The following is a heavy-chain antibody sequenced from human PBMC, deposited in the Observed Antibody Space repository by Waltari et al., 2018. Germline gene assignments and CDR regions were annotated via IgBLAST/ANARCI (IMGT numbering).Heavy chain of an antibody. CDR2: INPNSGDT. D-gene: IGHD2-2*01. Sequence: QVQLVQSGAEVKKPGASVKVSCKASGYTLTSYYMHWVRQAPGQGLEWRGRINPNSGDTNYARKLQDRVTRTRDTSVNTAYMGVGRLTSDDTAVYFCARESAFSTSWYPGFDPWGQGTLVTVAS. J-gene: IGHJ5*02. V-gene: IGHV1-2*06. CDR3: ARESAFSTSWYPGFDP. CDR1: GYTLTSYY.